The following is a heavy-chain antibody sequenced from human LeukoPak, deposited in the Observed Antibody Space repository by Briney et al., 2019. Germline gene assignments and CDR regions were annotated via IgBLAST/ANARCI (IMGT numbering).Heavy chain of an antibody. CDR2: IYYSGST. CDR1: GGSISSYY. J-gene: IGHJ6*03. D-gene: IGHD3-3*01. Sequence: PSETLSLTCIVSGGSISSYYWSWIRQPPGKGLEWIGYIYYSGSTNYNPSLKSRVTISVDTSKNQFSLKLSSVTAADTAVYYCARGSYYDFWSGYFYPESYYYYYMDVWGKGTTVTVSS. V-gene: IGHV4-59*01. CDR3: ARGSYYDFWSGYFYPESYYYYYMDV.